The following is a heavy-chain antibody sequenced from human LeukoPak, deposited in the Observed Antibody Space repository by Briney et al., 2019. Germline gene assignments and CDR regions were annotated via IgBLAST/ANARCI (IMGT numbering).Heavy chain of an antibody. CDR2: IYHSGST. J-gene: IGHJ4*02. CDR3: ARDLRGHGEGVFDY. CDR1: GYSISSGYY. V-gene: IGHV4-38-2*02. Sequence: PSETLSLTCTVSGYSISSGYYWGWIRQPPGKGLEWIGSIYHSGSTYYNPSLKSRVTISVDTSKNQFSLKLSSVTAADTAVYYCARDLRGHGEGVFDYWGQGTLVTVSS. D-gene: IGHD3-10*01.